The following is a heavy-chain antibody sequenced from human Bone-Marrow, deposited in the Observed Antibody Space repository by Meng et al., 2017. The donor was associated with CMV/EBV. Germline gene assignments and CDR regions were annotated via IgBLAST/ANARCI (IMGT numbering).Heavy chain of an antibody. CDR1: GFTVSSNY. V-gene: IGHV3-53*01. J-gene: IGHJ6*02. Sequence: GESLKISCAASGFTVSSNYTSWVRQAPGKGLEWVSVIYSGGSTYYADSVKGRFTISRDNSKNTLYLQMNSLRAEDTAVYYCARGDYGGTRGSYYYYYGMDVWGQGTTVTVSS. CDR3: ARGDYGGTRGSYYYYYGMDV. D-gene: IGHD2-21*01. CDR2: IYSGGST.